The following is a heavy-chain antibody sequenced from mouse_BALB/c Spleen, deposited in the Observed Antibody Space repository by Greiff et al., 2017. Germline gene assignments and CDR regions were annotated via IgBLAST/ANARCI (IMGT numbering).Heavy chain of an antibody. CDR1: GYTFTSYW. CDR3: ARYYYFDY. CDR2: IYPGDGDT. Sequence: QVQLKESGAELARPGASVKLSCKASGYTFTSYWMQWVKQRPGPGLEWIGAIYPGDGDTRYTQKFKGKATLTADKSSSTAYMQLSSLASEDSAVYYCARYYYFDYWGQGTTLTVSS. J-gene: IGHJ2*01. V-gene: IGHV1-87*01.